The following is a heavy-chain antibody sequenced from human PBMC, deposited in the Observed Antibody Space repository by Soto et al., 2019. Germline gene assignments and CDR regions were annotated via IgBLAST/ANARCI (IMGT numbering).Heavy chain of an antibody. CDR2: INHSGST. Sequence: QVQLQQWGAGLLKPSETLSLTCAVYGGSFSGYYWSWIRQPPGKGLEWIGEINHSGSTNYNPSLKSRVTISVDTSKNQFSLKLSSVTAADTAVYYCARGAHHCSSTSCPLPDYWGQGTLVTVSS. J-gene: IGHJ4*02. CDR3: ARGAHHCSSTSCPLPDY. CDR1: GGSFSGYY. V-gene: IGHV4-34*01. D-gene: IGHD2-2*01.